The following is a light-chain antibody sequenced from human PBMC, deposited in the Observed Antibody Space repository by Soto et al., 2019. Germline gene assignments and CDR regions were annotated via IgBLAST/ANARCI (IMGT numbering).Light chain of an antibody. Sequence: EIVLTQPPGTLSLSPGERATLSRRASQSVSSSYLAWYQQKPGQAPRLLIYGASSRATGIPDRFSGSGSGTDFTLTISRLEPEDFAVYYCQQYGSSPRVTFGPGTKVDIK. CDR3: QQYGSSPRVT. CDR2: GAS. V-gene: IGKV3-20*01. J-gene: IGKJ3*01. CDR1: QSVSSSY.